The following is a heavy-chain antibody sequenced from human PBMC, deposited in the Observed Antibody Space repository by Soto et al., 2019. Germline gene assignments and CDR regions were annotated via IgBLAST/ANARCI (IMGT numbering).Heavy chain of an antibody. V-gene: IGHV1-46*01. CDR2: INPSGDSR. CDR3: ARADITDY. J-gene: IGHJ4*02. CDR1: GLRFSDYF. D-gene: IGHD2-15*01. Sequence: VSVNLSCKTSGLRFSDYFMHWVLQAPGQGLEWMGIINPSGDSRNYAQKCQGRVTITADKSTSTAYMELSSLRSEDTAVYYCARADITDYWGQGTLVSVSS.